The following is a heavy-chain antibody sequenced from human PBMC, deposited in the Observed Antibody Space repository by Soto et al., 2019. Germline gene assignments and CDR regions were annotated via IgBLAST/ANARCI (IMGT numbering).Heavy chain of an antibody. CDR2: ISAYNGNT. Sequence: SVEVSFKASCYTFTSYGISWVRQAPGQGLEWMGWISAYNGNTNYAQELQGRATMTTDTSTSTAYMELRSLRSDDTAVYYCARGVAGTGPFDYWGQGTLVTVSS. V-gene: IGHV1-18*04. J-gene: IGHJ4*02. CDR1: CYTFTSYG. D-gene: IGHD6-19*01. CDR3: ARGVAGTGPFDY.